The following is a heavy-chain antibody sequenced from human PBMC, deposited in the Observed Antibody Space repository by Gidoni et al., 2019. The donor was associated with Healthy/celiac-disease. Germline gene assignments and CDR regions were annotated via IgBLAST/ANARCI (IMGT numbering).Heavy chain of an antibody. Sequence: EVQLVESGGGLVQPGGSLSLSCAASGFTVSRNYMSWVRQAPGKGLEWVSVIYSGGRTHYADSVKGRFTISRDNSKNTLYLKMNSLRVEDTAVYYCARDAYYYDSSGLPGYWYFDLWGRGTLVTVSS. V-gene: IGHV3-66*02. CDR2: IYSGGRT. D-gene: IGHD3-22*01. CDR1: GFTVSRNY. CDR3: ARDAYYYDSSGLPGYWYFDL. J-gene: IGHJ2*01.